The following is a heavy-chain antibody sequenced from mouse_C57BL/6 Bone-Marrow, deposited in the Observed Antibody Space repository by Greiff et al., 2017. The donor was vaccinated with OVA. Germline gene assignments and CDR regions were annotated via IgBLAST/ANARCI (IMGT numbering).Heavy chain of an antibody. CDR3: ASGPYYGNYGFAY. Sequence: VQLQQSGAELARPGASVKLSCKASGYTFTSYGISWVKQRTGQGLEWIGEIYPRSGNTYYNEKFKGKATLTADNSSSTAYMELRSLTSEDSAVYFCASGPYYGNYGFAYWGQGTLVTVSA. V-gene: IGHV1-81*01. D-gene: IGHD2-1*01. CDR1: GYTFTSYG. J-gene: IGHJ3*01. CDR2: IYPRSGNT.